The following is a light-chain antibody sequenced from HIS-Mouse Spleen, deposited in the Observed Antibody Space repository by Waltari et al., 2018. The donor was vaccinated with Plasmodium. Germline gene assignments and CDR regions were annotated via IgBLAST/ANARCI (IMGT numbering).Light chain of an antibody. Sequence: SSELTQDPAVSVALGQTVRITCQGDSLRSYYASWYQQKPGQAPVLVIYGKNNPPSGIPDRFSGSRAGNTASLTITGAQAEDEADYYCNSRDSSGNHLGVVFGGGTKLTVL. CDR3: NSRDSSGNHLGVV. CDR2: GKN. CDR1: SLRSYY. V-gene: IGLV3-19*01. J-gene: IGLJ2*01.